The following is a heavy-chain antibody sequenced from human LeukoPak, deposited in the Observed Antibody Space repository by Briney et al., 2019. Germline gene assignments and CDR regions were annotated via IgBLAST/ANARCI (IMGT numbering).Heavy chain of an antibody. J-gene: IGHJ4*02. CDR2: IYYSGST. Sequence: PSETLSLTCTVSGGSISSSSYYWGWIRQPPGKGLEWVGYIYYSGSTNYNPFLKSRVTISVDTSKNQFSLKMSSVTAADTAVYYCARGSHGGNEPFDYWGQGTLVIVSS. D-gene: IGHD4-23*01. V-gene: IGHV4-61*05. CDR3: ARGSHGGNEPFDY. CDR1: GGSISSSSYY.